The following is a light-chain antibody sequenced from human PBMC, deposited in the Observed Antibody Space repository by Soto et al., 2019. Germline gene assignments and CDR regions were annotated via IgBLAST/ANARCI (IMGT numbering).Light chain of an antibody. V-gene: IGKV3-20*01. CDR1: QSVRTS. Sequence: IVVTQSSATLCVWQGWRAPRSRSPSQSVRTSLAWYQQKPGQAPRLLIYDASNRATGIPGRFSGSGSATDFIRIISSLSPEDFAVYYEQQYGSSITFGQGTRLEIK. CDR2: DAS. J-gene: IGKJ5*01. CDR3: QQYGSSIT.